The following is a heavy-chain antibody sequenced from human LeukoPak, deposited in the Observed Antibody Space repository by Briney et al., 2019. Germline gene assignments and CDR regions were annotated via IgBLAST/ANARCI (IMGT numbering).Heavy chain of an antibody. CDR3: ARAKSDMVRGVIYY. D-gene: IGHD3-10*01. J-gene: IGHJ4*02. CDR1: GFTFSSYS. Sequence: GGSLRLSCAASGFTFSSYSMNRVRQAPGKGLEWVSSISSSSSYIYYADSVKGRFTISRDNAKNSLYLQMNSLRAEDTAVYYCARAKSDMVRGVIYYWGQGTLVTVSS. CDR2: ISSSSSYI. V-gene: IGHV3-21*01.